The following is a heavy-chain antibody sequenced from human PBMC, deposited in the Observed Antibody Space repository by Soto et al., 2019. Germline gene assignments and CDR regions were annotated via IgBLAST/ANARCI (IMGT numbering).Heavy chain of an antibody. D-gene: IGHD2-2*01. J-gene: IGHJ6*02. CDR3: ARGIYSDQLLPYGMDV. CDR1: GFTFSDYY. Sequence: EVQLVESGGGLVQPGGSLRLSCAASGFTFSDYYMDWVRQAPGKGLEWVGRTRNKANSYTTEYAASVKGRFTISRDDSKNSLYLQMNSLKTEDTAVYYCARGIYSDQLLPYGMDVWGQGTTVTVSS. V-gene: IGHV3-72*01. CDR2: TRNKANSYTT.